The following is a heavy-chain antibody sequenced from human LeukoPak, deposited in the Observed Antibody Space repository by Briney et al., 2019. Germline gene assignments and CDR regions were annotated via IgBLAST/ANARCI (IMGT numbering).Heavy chain of an antibody. J-gene: IGHJ4*02. CDR2: IYYSGTP. CDR3: ARRGVAAAATNFDC. D-gene: IGHD3-10*01. CDR1: GGSISGYY. V-gene: IGHV4-39*02. Sequence: SETLSLTCTVSGGSISGYYWGWIRQPPGKGLEWIGSIYYSGTPYYNPSLETRLTISVDTSKSHFSLKLSSVTAADTAVYYCARRGVAAAATNFDCWGQGTLVTVSS.